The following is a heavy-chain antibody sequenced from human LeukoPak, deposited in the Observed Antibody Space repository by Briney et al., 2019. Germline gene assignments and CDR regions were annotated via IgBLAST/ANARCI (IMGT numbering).Heavy chain of an antibody. J-gene: IGHJ3*02. CDR3: ARASSTVTARDTFDT. V-gene: IGHV3-7*01. CDR1: GFTFTRYW. CDR2: IKQDGSEK. Sequence: PGGSLRLSCTASGFTFTRYWMTWVRQGPGKGLEWVANIKQDGSEKNYVDSVKGRFTISRDNAKNSLYLQMNGLRGEDTAVYYCARASSTVTARDTFDTWGRGTMVTVSS. D-gene: IGHD4-17*01.